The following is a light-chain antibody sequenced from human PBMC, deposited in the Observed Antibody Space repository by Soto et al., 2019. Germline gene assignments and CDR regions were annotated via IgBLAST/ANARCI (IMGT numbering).Light chain of an antibody. CDR2: GAS. CDR1: QSVSSN. CDR3: QQYNNWPPWT. Sequence: EIVMTQSPATLSVSPGERATLSGRASQSVSSNLSWYHQKPGQAPRLLIYGASTRATGIPARFSGSGSGTEFTLTISSLQSEDFAVYYCQQYNNWPPWTFGKGTKVDI. J-gene: IGKJ1*01. V-gene: IGKV3-15*01.